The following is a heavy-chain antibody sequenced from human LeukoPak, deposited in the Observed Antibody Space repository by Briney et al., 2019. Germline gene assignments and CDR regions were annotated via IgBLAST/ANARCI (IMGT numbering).Heavy chain of an antibody. J-gene: IGHJ4*02. CDR3: ARQEGGIVGPY. CDR2: IYTGGRT. CDR1: GGSINSYY. V-gene: IGHV4-4*07. D-gene: IGHD1-26*01. Sequence: PSETLSLTCTVSGGSINSYYWTWIRQPAGKGLEWIGRIYTGGRTNYNPSLESRVTMSVDTSKNQFSLKLNSVTAADTAVYYCARQEGGIVGPYWGQGTLVTVSS.